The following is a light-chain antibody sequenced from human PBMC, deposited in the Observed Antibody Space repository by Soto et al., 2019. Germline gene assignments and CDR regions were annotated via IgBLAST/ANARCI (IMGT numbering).Light chain of an antibody. CDR3: QQYHNSPRT. CDR2: DTS. CDR1: QSVGGSS. Sequence: ETVLTQSPGTLSLSPGERATLSCRASQSVGGSSLAWYQQRPGQAPRLLIYDTSTRATGIPDRFSGSGSGTDFTLTISRLEPEDFAVYSCQQYHNSPRTFXQGTKVDIK. J-gene: IGKJ1*01. V-gene: IGKV3-20*01.